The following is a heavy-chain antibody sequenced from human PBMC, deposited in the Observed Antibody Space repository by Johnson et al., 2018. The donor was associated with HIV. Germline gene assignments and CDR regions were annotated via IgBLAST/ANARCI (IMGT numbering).Heavy chain of an antibody. CDR1: GFTLSDSA. CDR3: ARARLLWFRELWPHDAFDI. V-gene: IGHV3-30-3*01. Sequence: QVQLVESGGGVVQPGRSLRLSCAASGFTLSDSALHWVRQAPGTGLEWVAVISYAGSNILYSDSVKGRFTISRDNSKNTLYLQMNSLRAGDAAVYYCARARLLWFRELWPHDAFDIWGQGTMVTVSS. J-gene: IGHJ3*02. D-gene: IGHD3-10*01. CDR2: ISYAGSNI.